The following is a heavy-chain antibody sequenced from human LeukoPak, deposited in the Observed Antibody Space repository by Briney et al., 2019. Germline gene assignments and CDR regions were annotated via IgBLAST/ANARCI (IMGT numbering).Heavy chain of an antibody. J-gene: IGHJ4*02. CDR3: AKALYGGISSGFDY. CDR1: GFTFSGYG. V-gene: IGHV3-30*02. Sequence: GGSLRLSCAASGFTFSGYGMHWVRQAPGKGLEWVAFIRDGGSNEDYADSVKGRFTISRDNSKNMLYLQMNSLKIEDTAVYYCAKALYGGISSGFDYWGQGTLVTVSS. D-gene: IGHD4-23*01. CDR2: IRDGGSNE.